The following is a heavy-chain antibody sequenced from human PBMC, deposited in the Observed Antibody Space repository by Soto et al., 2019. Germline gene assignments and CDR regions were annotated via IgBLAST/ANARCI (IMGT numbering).Heavy chain of an antibody. V-gene: IGHV3-30-3*01. CDR2: ISYDGSNK. J-gene: IGHJ6*02. CDR1: GFTFSSYA. CDR3: ARVGGVVIIGYYYYGMDV. Sequence: GGSLRLSCAASGFTFSSYAMHWVRQAPGKGLEWVAVISYDGSNKYYADSVKGRFTISRDNSKNTLYLQMNSLRAEDTAVYYCARVGGVVIIGYYYYGMDVWGQGTTVTVSS. D-gene: IGHD3-3*01.